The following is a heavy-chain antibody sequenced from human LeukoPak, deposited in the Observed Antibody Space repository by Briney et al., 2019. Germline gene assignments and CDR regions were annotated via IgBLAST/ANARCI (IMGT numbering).Heavy chain of an antibody. V-gene: IGHV4-39*01. CDR2: VYYGVST. Sequence: SETLSLTCTVSSGSITSSPSYWGWIRQPPGQGLEWIATVYYGVSTHYNPSLKSRLTISVDTSKNQFSLKLNSVTAADTAVYYCARAHNFLVPFDYWGQGTLVTVSS. J-gene: IGHJ4*02. D-gene: IGHD1-20*01. CDR1: SGSITSSPSY. CDR3: ARAHNFLVPFDY.